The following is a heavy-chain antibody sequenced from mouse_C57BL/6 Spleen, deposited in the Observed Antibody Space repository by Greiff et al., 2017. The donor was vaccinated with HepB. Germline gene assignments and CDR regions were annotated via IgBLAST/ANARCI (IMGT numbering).Heavy chain of an antibody. CDR1: GYAFSSSW. D-gene: IGHD2-4*01. J-gene: IGHJ2*01. CDR2: IYPGDGDT. CDR3: ARSYYDYGLDY. Sequence: QVQLQQSGPELVKPGASVKISCKASGYAFSSSWMNWVKQRPGKGLEWIGRIYPGDGDTNYNGKFKGKATLTADKSSSTAYMQLSSLTSEDSAVYFCARSYYDYGLDYWGQGTTLTVSS. V-gene: IGHV1-82*01.